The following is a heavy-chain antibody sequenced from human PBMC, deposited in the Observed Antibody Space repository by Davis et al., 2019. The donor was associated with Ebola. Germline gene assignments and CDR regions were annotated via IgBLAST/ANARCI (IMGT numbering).Heavy chain of an antibody. CDR2: ISGYNANT. Sequence: ASVKVSCKASGYTFSSYGISWVRQAPGQGLEWLGWISGYNANTKYAQQVQGRVTMTRDTSTSTAYMELRSLRSDDTAVYYCARWIIVSPYYFDYWGQGTMVTVSS. CDR1: GYTFSSYG. CDR3: ARWIIVSPYYFDY. D-gene: IGHD2-2*03. V-gene: IGHV1-18*04. J-gene: IGHJ4*02.